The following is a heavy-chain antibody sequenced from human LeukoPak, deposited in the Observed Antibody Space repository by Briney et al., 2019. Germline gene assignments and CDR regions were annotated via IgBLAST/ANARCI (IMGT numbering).Heavy chain of an antibody. J-gene: IGHJ4*02. CDR3: AKGATNPCD. CDR1: GFTFSNYA. D-gene: IGHD1-26*01. Sequence: GGSLRLSCTASGFTFSNYAMHWVRQAPGKGLEWVAVISYDGSNKYYADSVKGRFTISRDNSKNTLYLQMNSLRAEDTAVYYCAKGATNPCDWGQGTLVTVSS. V-gene: IGHV3-30*04. CDR2: ISYDGSNK.